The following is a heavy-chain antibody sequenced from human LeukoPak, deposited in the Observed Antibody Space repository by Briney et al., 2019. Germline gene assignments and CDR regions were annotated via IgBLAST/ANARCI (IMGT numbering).Heavy chain of an antibody. CDR3: ARQGYCSGGSCKPNNWFDP. D-gene: IGHD2-15*01. V-gene: IGHV1-69*02. CDR2: IIPILGIA. J-gene: IGHJ5*02. CDR1: GGTFSSYT. Sequence: ASVKVSCKASGGTFSSYTISWVRQAPGQGLEWKGRIIPILGIANYAQKFQGRVTITADKSTSTAYMELSSLRSEDTAVYYCARQGYCSGGSCKPNNWFDPWGQGTLVTVSS.